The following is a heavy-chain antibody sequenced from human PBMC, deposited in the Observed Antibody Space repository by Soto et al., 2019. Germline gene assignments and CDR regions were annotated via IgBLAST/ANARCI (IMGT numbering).Heavy chain of an antibody. CDR2: ISYGGTNK. J-gene: IGHJ4*02. Sequence: PGGSLRLSCAASGFTFTSYPMVWVRQAPGKGLEWVALISYGGTNKDYADSVKGRFTISRDNSKNALFLQMSSLRAQDTALYYCARGEWDSSGHVPYCFDSWGQGTLVTVSS. CDR3: ARGEWDSSGHVPYCFDS. CDR1: GFTFTSYP. D-gene: IGHD3-22*01. V-gene: IGHV3-30-3*01.